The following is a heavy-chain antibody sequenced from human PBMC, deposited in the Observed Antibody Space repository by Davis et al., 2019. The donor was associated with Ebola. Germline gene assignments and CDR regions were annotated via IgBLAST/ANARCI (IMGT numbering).Heavy chain of an antibody. CDR1: GYTFTNYG. Sequence: ASVQVSCKASGYTFTNYGITWVRQPPAQGLEWMGWSSTSNGNTNYAQKLQGRVTMTTDTSTNTAYLELRSLRSDDTAVYYCAREADGDYLDYWGQGTLVTVSS. J-gene: IGHJ4*02. CDR3: AREADGDYLDY. V-gene: IGHV1-18*01. CDR2: SSTSNGNT. D-gene: IGHD4-17*01.